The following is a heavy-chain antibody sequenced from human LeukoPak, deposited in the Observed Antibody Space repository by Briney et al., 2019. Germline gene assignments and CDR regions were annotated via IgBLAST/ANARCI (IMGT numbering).Heavy chain of an antibody. CDR2: INTAGNST. CDR3: ARAQAETGTGGFDP. V-gene: IGHV3-74*01. Sequence: PGGSLRLSCAASGFTFSNYWMHWVRQAPGKGLVWVSRINTAGNSTSYADSVKGRFTISRDNAKNTLYLQMKSLRDGDAAVYYCARAQAETGTGGFDPWGQGTLVTVSS. CDR1: GFTFSNYW. D-gene: IGHD6-19*01. J-gene: IGHJ5*02.